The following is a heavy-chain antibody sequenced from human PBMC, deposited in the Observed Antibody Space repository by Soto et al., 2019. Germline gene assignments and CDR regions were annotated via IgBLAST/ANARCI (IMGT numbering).Heavy chain of an antibody. D-gene: IGHD2-15*01. CDR1: GGSISSSGYY. J-gene: IGHJ5*02. V-gene: IGHV4-39*01. CDR2: IYYSGST. CDR3: ARHHSTTLFDP. Sequence: QLQLQESGPGLVKPSETLSLTCTVSGGSISSSGYYWGWIRQPPGKGLEWIGSIYYSGSTYYNPSLKSRVTISVDTSKNQFSLKLSSVTAADTAVYYCARHHSTTLFDPWGQGTLVPVSS.